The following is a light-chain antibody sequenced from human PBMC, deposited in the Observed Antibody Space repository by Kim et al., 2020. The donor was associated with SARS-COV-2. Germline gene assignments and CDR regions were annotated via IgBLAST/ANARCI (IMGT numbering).Light chain of an antibody. CDR1: QNVNSK. Sequence: EVVLTQSPATLSVSPGERATLSCRANQNVNSKLAWYQQKPGQAPRLLISGASTRATGTPARFSGSGSGTEFTLTISSLQSEDFGVYYCQHYYNWPSYTFGQGTKLEI. V-gene: IGKV3-15*01. CDR2: GAS. CDR3: QHYYNWPSYT. J-gene: IGKJ2*01.